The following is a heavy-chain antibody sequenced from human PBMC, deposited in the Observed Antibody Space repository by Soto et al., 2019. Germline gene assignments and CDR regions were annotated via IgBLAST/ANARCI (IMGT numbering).Heavy chain of an antibody. CDR2: ISGSGGST. J-gene: IGHJ4*02. CDR1: GFTFSSYA. Sequence: EVPLLESGGCLVQPGGSLRLSCAASGFTFSSYAMSWVRQAPGKGLEWVSAISGSGGSTYYADSVRGRFTISRDNSKNTLYLQMNSLRAEDTAVYYCAKVGHSTPFDYWGQGTLVTVSS. V-gene: IGHV3-23*01. CDR3: AKVGHSTPFDY. D-gene: IGHD2-15*01.